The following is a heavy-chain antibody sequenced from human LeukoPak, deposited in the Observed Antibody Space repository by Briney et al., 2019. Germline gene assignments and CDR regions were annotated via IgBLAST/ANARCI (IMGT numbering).Heavy chain of an antibody. CDR2: IKSKTDGGTT. J-gene: IGHJ6*03. V-gene: IGHV3-15*01. CDR3: TTGFYCSSTSCYPPYYYYMDV. CDR1: GFTFSNAW. Sequence: PGGSLRLSCAASGFTFSNAWMSWVRQAPGKGLEWVGRIKSKTDGGTTDYAAPVKGRFTISRDDSKNTLYLQMNSLKTEDTAVYYCTTGFYCSSTSCYPPYYYYMDVWGKGTTVTVSS. D-gene: IGHD2-2*01.